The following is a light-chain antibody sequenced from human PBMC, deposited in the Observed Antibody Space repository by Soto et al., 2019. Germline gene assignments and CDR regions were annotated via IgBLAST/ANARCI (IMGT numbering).Light chain of an antibody. Sequence: QSVLTQPPSASGTPGRTVTMSCSGSTSNIGTNTVTWYQQLPGSAPKVLIYVNNQRRSGVPDRFSGSKSGTSAFLAITGLQSEDEADYYCATWDDNLNGLVFGEGTKLTVL. CDR1: TSNIGTNT. J-gene: IGLJ2*01. CDR3: ATWDDNLNGLV. V-gene: IGLV1-44*01. CDR2: VNN.